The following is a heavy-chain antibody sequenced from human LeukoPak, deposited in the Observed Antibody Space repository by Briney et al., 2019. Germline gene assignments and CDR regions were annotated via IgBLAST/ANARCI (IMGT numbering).Heavy chain of an antibody. Sequence: SETLSLTCTVSGGSISSYYWSWIRQPPGKGLEWIGYIYYSGSTNYNPSLKSRVTISVDTSKNQFSLKLSSVTAADTAVYYCARGAKGYRNAFDIWGQGTMVTVSS. J-gene: IGHJ3*02. D-gene: IGHD5-18*01. V-gene: IGHV4-59*08. CDR3: ARGAKGYRNAFDI. CDR2: IYYSGST. CDR1: GGSISSYY.